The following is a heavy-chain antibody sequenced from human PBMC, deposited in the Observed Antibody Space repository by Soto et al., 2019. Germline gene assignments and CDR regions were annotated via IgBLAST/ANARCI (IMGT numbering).Heavy chain of an antibody. V-gene: IGHV2-5*01. CDR2: IYWSGDE. J-gene: IGHJ3*02. Sequence: SGPTLVNPTQTLTLTCSFSGFSLTTSGVGVGWVRQPPGKALEWLAHIYWSGDEHYRPSLKSRLSITKDASKNQVVLTMNSLTAGDTAVYYCAKATATGGGAFEIYGQGTMVTVSS. D-gene: IGHD2-8*02. CDR3: AKATATGGGAFEI. CDR1: GFSLTTSGVG.